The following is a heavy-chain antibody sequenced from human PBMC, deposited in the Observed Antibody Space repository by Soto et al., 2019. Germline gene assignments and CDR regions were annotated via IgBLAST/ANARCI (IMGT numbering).Heavy chain of an antibody. V-gene: IGHV4-61*01. J-gene: IGHJ4*02. CDR1: GGSVHSGSYY. D-gene: IGHD3-3*01. CDR2: IYYSGST. Sequence: PSGTLSLTCTVSGGSVHSGSYYWSWTRPPPGKGLEWIGYIYYSGSTKYSPSLKSRVTISVDTSKNQFSLKLNSVTAADTAVYYCARERTGMVSRLVEDWGQGTLVTVA. CDR3: ARERTGMVSRLVED.